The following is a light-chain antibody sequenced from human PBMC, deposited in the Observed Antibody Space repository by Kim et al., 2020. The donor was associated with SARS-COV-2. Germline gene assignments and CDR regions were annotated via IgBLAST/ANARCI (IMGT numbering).Light chain of an antibody. CDR2: DVT. Sequence: QSALTQPASVSGSPGQSITISCTGTSSDVGAYNYVSWYQQHPGKAPKLMIYDVTKRLSGISNRFSGSKSGNTASLTLSGLQAADEADYFCSSYTSSTTWVFGGGTKLTVL. CDR1: SSDVGAYNY. J-gene: IGLJ3*02. CDR3: SSYTSSTTWV. V-gene: IGLV2-14*03.